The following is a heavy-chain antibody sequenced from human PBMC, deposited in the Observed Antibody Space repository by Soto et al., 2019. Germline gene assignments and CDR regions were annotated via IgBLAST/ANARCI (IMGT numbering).Heavy chain of an antibody. CDR2: INPNSGGT. CDR3: ARVPATAKPEGVDF. CDR1: GYTFSDYY. D-gene: IGHD1-1*01. Sequence: ASVKVSCKAYGYTFSDYYIHWVRQAPGQGLEWMGWINPNSGGTKYAPKFQGGVTMTRDTSITTAYMELSRLRSGDTAVYYCARVPATAKPEGVDFWGQGTLVTVSS. V-gene: IGHV1-2*02. J-gene: IGHJ4*02.